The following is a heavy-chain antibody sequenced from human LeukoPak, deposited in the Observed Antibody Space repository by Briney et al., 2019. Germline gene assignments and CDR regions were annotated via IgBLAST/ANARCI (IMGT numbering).Heavy chain of an antibody. CDR3: ARDRYAGTTHFDAFDI. CDR1: GYRFAKYY. J-gene: IGHJ3*02. V-gene: IGHV1-46*01. D-gene: IGHD1-1*01. Sequence: ASVKVSCKASGYRFAKYYVHWVRQAPGQRLQWMGLINPGTGVTSYAQKFQGRVTITADKSTSTAYMELSSLRSEDTAVYYCARDRYAGTTHFDAFDIWGQGTMVTVSS. CDR2: INPGTGVT.